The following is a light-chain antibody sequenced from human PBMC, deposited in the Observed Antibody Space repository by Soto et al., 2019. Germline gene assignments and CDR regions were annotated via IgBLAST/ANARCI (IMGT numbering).Light chain of an antibody. CDR1: QTISSW. Sequence: DIQMTQSPSTLSACVGDIVTIRCRASQTISSWLAWYQQKPGKAPKLLIYKASTLKSGVPSRFSGSGSGTEFTLTISSLQPDDFATYYCQHYNSYSEAFGQGTKVDIK. CDR2: KAS. V-gene: IGKV1-5*03. CDR3: QHYNSYSEA. J-gene: IGKJ1*01.